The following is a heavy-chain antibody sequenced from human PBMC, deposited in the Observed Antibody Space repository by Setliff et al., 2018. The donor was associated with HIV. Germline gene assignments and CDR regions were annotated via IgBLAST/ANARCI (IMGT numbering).Heavy chain of an antibody. CDR1: GGSISGYY. J-gene: IGHJ6*03. CDR2: VYYTGNT. V-gene: IGHV4-39*02. Sequence: SETLSLTCTVSGGSISGYYWGWIRQPPGKGLEWVGTVYYTGNTFYNPSLRNRVTISVDTSKNYLSLKVTSVSAADAALYYCARAVIRREDRGMWTKLWSAPNHMDVWSKGITVTVSS. CDR3: ARAVIRREDRGMWTKLWSAPNHMDV. D-gene: IGHD3-10*01.